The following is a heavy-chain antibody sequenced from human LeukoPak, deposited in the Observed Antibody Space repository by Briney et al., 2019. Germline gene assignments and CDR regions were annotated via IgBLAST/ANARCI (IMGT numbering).Heavy chain of an antibody. Sequence: SETLSLTCAVPGGSISSSPYYWGWIRQPPGKGLECIGSIHYSGTTTYYSPSLKSRVTVSLDTSRDQFSLFLGSMSAAGTAIYYCARSGDYGQTGFDPWGQGTLVTVAS. CDR2: IHYSGTTT. D-gene: IGHD3-16*01. CDR1: GGSISSSPYY. CDR3: ARSGDYGQTGFDP. J-gene: IGHJ5*02. V-gene: IGHV4-39*07.